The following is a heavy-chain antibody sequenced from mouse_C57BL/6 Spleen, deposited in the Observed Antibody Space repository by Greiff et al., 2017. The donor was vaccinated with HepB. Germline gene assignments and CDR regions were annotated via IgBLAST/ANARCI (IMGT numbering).Heavy chain of an antibody. V-gene: IGHV1-19*01. CDR3: AREGYDYDGLDY. CDR1: GYTFTDYY. D-gene: IGHD2-4*01. Sequence: SGASVKMSCKASGYTFTDYYMNWVKQSHGKSLEWIGVINPYNGGTSYNQKFKGKATLTVDKSSSTAYMELNSLTSEDSAVYYCAREGYDYDGLDYWGQGTTLTVSS. CDR2: INPYNGGT. J-gene: IGHJ2*01.